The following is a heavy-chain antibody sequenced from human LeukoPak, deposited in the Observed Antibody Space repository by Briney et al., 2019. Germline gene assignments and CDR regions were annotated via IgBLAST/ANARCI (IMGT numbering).Heavy chain of an antibody. CDR1: GYTFTSYG. CDR2: ISAYNGNT. J-gene: IGHJ6*02. Sequence: ASVKVSCKASGYTFTSYGISWVRQAPGQGLEWMGWISAYNGNTNYAQKLQGRVTMTTDTSTSTAYMELRSLRSDDTAVYYCARDSGGYCSSTSCYLSYYYYYGMDVWGQGTTVTVSS. D-gene: IGHD2-2*01. CDR3: ARDSGGYCSSTSCYLSYYYYYGMDV. V-gene: IGHV1-18*01.